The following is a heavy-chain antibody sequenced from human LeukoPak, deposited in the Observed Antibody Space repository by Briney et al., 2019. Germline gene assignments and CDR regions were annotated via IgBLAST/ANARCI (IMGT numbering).Heavy chain of an antibody. J-gene: IGHJ4*02. CDR1: GFTFSSYA. D-gene: IGHD3-16*02. CDR3: AKAGRIMITFGGVIAYNLFFDY. CDR2: ISGSGGST. Sequence: GGSLRLSCAASGFTFSSYAMSWVRQAPGKGLEWVSAISGSGGSTYYADSVKGRFTISRDNSKNTLYLQMNSLRAEDTAVYYCAKAGRIMITFGGVIAYNLFFDYWGQGTLVTVSS. V-gene: IGHV3-23*01.